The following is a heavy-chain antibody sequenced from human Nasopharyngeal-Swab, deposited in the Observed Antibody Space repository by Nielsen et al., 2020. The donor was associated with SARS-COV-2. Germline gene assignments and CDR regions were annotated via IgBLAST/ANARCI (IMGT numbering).Heavy chain of an antibody. CDR1: GFGFSDYW. V-gene: IGHV3-48*04. Sequence: GGSLRLSCAGSGFGFSDYWMTWVRQAPGKGLEWVSYISSSSSTIYYADSVKGRFTISRDNAKNSLYLQMNSLRAEDTAVYYCATYYDILTGYSEAFDIWGQGTMVTVSS. CDR2: ISSSSSTI. J-gene: IGHJ3*02. D-gene: IGHD3-9*01. CDR3: ATYYDILTGYSEAFDI.